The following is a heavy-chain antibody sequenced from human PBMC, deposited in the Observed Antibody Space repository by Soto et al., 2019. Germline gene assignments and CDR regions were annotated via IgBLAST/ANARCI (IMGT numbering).Heavy chain of an antibody. J-gene: IGHJ6*02. D-gene: IGHD3-3*01. CDR3: ARDSGNVLRFLEWFPDYYYGMDV. V-gene: IGHV3-30-3*01. CDR1: GFTFSSYA. CDR2: ISYDGSNK. Sequence: VGSLRLSCAASGFTFSSYAMHWVRQAPGKGLEWVAVISYDGSNKYYADSVKGRFTISRDNSKNTLYLQMNSLRAEDTAVYYCARDSGNVLRFLEWFPDYYYGMDVWGQGTTVTVSS.